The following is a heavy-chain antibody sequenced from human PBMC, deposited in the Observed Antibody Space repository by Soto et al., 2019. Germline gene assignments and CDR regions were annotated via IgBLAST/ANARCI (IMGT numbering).Heavy chain of an antibody. V-gene: IGHV3-30-3*01. CDR3: ARVEDYGDYLDAFDI. CDR2: ISYDGSNK. Sequence: GGSLRLSCAASGFTFSSFPMHWVRQAPGKGLERVALISYDGSNKYYADSVKGRFTISRDNSKNTLYLQMNSLRAEDTALYYCARVEDYGDYLDAFDIWGQGAMVTVSS. CDR1: GFTFSSFP. D-gene: IGHD4-17*01. J-gene: IGHJ3*02.